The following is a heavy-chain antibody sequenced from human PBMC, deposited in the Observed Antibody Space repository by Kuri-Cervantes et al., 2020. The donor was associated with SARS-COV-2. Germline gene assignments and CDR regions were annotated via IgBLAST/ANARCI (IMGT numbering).Heavy chain of an antibody. Sequence: ASVNVSCKASGYTFTSYGISWVRQAPGQGLEWMGWINPNSGGTNYAQKFQGRVTMTRDTSISTAYMELSRLRSDDTAVYYCARVPVGGYLKSYFDYWGQGTLVTVSS. J-gene: IGHJ4*02. V-gene: IGHV1-2*02. D-gene: IGHD6-19*01. CDR3: ARVPVGGYLKSYFDY. CDR1: GYTFTSYG. CDR2: INPNSGGT.